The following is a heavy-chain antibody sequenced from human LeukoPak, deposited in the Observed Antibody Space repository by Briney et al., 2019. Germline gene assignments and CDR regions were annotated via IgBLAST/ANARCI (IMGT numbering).Heavy chain of an antibody. V-gene: IGHV4-31*03. Sequence: SETLSLTCTVSGGSISSGDYYWSWIRQHPGKGLEWIGYIYYSGSTYYNPSLKSRVTISVDTSKNQFSLKLSSVTAADTAVYCCARVGGGQLWLVDYWGQGTLVTVSS. CDR2: IYYSGST. D-gene: IGHD5-18*01. CDR1: GGSISSGDYY. J-gene: IGHJ4*02. CDR3: ARVGGGQLWLVDY.